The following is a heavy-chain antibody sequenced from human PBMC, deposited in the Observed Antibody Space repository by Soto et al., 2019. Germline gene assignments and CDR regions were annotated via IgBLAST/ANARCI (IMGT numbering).Heavy chain of an antibody. CDR1: GGSFSGYY. CDR3: ARGGAAAAIYYYYYYGMDV. V-gene: IGHV4-34*01. J-gene: IGHJ6*02. Sequence: AETLSLTCAVYGGSFSGYYWILIRQPPGKGLEWIVEINHSGSTNYNPSLKSRVTISVDTSKNQFSLKLSSVTAADTAVYYCARGGAAAAIYYYYYYGMDVWGQGTTVTVSS. D-gene: IGHD6-13*01. CDR2: INHSGST.